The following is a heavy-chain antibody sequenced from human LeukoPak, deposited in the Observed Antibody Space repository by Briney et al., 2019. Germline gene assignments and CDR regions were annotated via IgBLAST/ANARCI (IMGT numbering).Heavy chain of an antibody. D-gene: IGHD6-19*01. J-gene: IGHJ4*02. V-gene: IGHV3-23*01. CDR3: AKDPEQWPLYYFDS. CDR2: ISGRGGGT. Sequence: GSLRLSSAAPGFTPTSAATSWVREAPGEGLEWGSAISGRGGGTFYADSVKGLFTISRDNSKNTLYLQMNSLRAEDTAVYYCAKDPEQWPLYYFDSWGQGTLVTVSS. CDR1: GFTPTSAA.